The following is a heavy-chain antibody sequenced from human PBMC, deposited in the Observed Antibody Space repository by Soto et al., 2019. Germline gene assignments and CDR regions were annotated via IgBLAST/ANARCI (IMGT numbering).Heavy chain of an antibody. CDR2: ISYDGSNK. D-gene: IGHD5-18*01. J-gene: IGHJ4*02. CDR1: GFTFSSYA. CDR3: ARDGDTAGDFDY. Sequence: QVQLVESGGGVVQPGRSLRLSCAASGFTFSSYAMHWVRQAPGKGLEWVAVISYDGSNKYYADSVKGRFTISRDNSKNTLYLQMNSLRAEDTAVYYCARDGDTAGDFDYWGQGTLVTVSS. V-gene: IGHV3-30-3*01.